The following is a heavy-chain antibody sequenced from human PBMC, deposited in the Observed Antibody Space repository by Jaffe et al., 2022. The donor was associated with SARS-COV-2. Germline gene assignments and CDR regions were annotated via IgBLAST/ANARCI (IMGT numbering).Heavy chain of an antibody. CDR2: ISSSSSYI. J-gene: IGHJ6*02. V-gene: IGHV3-21*01. D-gene: IGHD3-10*01. Sequence: EVQLVESGGGLVKPGGSLRLSCAASGFTFSSYSMNWVRQAPGKGLEWVSSISSSSSYIYYADSVKGRFTISRDNAKNSLYLQMNSLRAEDTAVYYCARVMAVYYGMDVWGQGTTVTVSS. CDR1: GFTFSSYS. CDR3: ARVMAVYYGMDV.